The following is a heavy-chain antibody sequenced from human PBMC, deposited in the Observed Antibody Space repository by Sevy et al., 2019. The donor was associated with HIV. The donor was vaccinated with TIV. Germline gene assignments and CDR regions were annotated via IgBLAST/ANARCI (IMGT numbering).Heavy chain of an antibody. D-gene: IGHD7-27*01. CDR1: GDSFSSYF. CDR3: ARSNWVTATNGFSKSYYFDY. CDR2: INTSRST. J-gene: IGHJ4*02. Sequence: KQSQTLSLTCTVSGDSFSSYFWAWIRQPAGKGLEWIGRINTSRSTNYGPSLKSRVTMSVDTSKSQFSLKVTSLTAADTAIYFCARSNWVTATNGFSKSYYFDYWGQGSLVTVSS. V-gene: IGHV4-4*07.